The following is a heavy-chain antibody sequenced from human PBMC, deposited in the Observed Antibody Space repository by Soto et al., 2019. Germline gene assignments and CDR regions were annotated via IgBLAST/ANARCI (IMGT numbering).Heavy chain of an antibody. CDR3: ARGRFRRTWFDP. CDR2: MNPDSGNT. J-gene: IGHJ5*02. V-gene: IGHV1-8*01. D-gene: IGHD3-16*01. Sequence: QVPLVQSGAEVKKPGASVKVSCKASGYTFTNYDIHWVRQATGQGLEWMGWMNPDSGNTGQSKQFQGRVTMTRDTCISTAYMEMSSLRSEDTAVYYCARGRFRRTWFDPWGQGTLVTVSS. CDR1: GYTFTNYD.